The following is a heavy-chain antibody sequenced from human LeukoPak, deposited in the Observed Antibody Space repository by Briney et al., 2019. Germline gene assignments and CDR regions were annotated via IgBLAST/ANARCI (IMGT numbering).Heavy chain of an antibody. CDR2: ISSTSSYI. CDR1: GFTFSSY. CDR3: ARESDSDGFGAFDI. J-gene: IGHJ3*02. Sequence: GGSLRLSCAASGFTFSSYMNWVRQAPGKGLEWVSSISSTSSYIYYADSVKGRSTISRDNAKNSLYLQMNSLRADDTAVYYCARESDSDGFGAFDIWGQGTMVTVSS. D-gene: IGHD3-22*01. V-gene: IGHV3-21*01.